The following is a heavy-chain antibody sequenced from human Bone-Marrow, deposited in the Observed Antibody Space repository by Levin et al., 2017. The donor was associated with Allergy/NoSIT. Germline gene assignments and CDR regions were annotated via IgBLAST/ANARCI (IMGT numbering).Heavy chain of an antibody. Sequence: GESLKISCATSGFPFSNYWMYWVRQAPGKGLVWVSRINSDETSTTYADSVKGRFTISRDNANNTLYLQMKSLRAEDTAVYYCARETKDSSGSLRAFDIWGQGTMVTVSS. V-gene: IGHV3-74*01. CDR3: ARETKDSSGSLRAFDI. J-gene: IGHJ3*02. CDR2: INSDETST. CDR1: GFPFSNYW. D-gene: IGHD3-22*01.